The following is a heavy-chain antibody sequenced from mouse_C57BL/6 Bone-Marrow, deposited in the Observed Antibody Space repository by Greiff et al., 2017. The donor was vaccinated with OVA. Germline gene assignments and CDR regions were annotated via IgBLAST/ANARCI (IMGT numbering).Heavy chain of an antibody. CDR3: AMYYGSSYAMDY. V-gene: IGHV5-15*01. CDR1: GFTFSDYG. CDR2: ISNLAYSI. D-gene: IGHD1-1*01. J-gene: IGHJ4*01. Sequence: EVKLMESGGGLVQPGGSLKLSCAASGFTFSDYGMAWVRQAPRKGPEWVAFISNLAYSIYYADTVTGRFPISRENAKNTLYLEMSSLRSEDTAMYYCAMYYGSSYAMDYWGQGTSVTVSS.